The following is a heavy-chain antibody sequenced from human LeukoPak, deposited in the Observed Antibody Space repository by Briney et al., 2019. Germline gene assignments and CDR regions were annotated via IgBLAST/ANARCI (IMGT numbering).Heavy chain of an antibody. Sequence: SETLSLTCSVSGGSISSSGYYWGWIRQPPGKGLEWIGNIYYSGSTYYNPSLKSRVTISVDTSKNQFSLKLSSVTAADTAVYYCARMGPYYHDGSGYFSPHFDYWGQGTLVTVSS. CDR3: ARMGPYYHDGSGYFSPHFDY. V-gene: IGHV4-39*07. CDR2: IYYSGST. CDR1: GGSISSSGYY. J-gene: IGHJ4*02. D-gene: IGHD3-22*01.